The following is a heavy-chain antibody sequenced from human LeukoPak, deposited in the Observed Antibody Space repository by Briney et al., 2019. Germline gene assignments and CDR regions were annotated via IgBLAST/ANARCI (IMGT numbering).Heavy chain of an antibody. CDR3: AAGTYYSLTTVY. CDR1: GYTLSELS. CDR2: FEPESAEI. D-gene: IGHD3-10*01. Sequence: ASVKVSCKISGYTLSELSMHWVRQAPGKGLEWMGGFEPESAEIIHAQKFQGRVTLTEDTSTDTAYLELSSLKSEDTAVYYCAAGTYYSLTTVYWGQGTLVTVSS. J-gene: IGHJ4*02. V-gene: IGHV1-24*01.